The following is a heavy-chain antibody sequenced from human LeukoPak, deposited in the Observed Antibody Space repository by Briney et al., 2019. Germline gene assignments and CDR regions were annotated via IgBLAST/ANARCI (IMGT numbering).Heavy chain of an antibody. CDR3: ARGFGKQRRGGYFDY. CDR2: ISGSDGTT. Sequence: GGSLRLSCAASGFTFSSYAMSWVRQAPGKGLEWVSGISGSDGTTYYADSVKGRFTISRDNSKNTLYLQMNSLRAEDTAVYYCARGFGKQRRGGYFDYWGQGTLVTVSS. J-gene: IGHJ4*02. CDR1: GFTFSSYA. D-gene: IGHD3-16*01. V-gene: IGHV3-23*01.